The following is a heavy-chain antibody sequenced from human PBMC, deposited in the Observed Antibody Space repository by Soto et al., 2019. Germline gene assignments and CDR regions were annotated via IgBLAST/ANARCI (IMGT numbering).Heavy chain of an antibody. D-gene: IGHD4-17*01. Sequence: ASVTVSCKVSGYTLTELSMHWARQAPGKGLEWMGGFDPEDGETIYAQKFQGRVTMTEDTSTDTAYMELSSLRSEDTAVYYCATISYYGDYVGGEKDYWGQGTLVTVSS. CDR2: FDPEDGET. CDR1: GYTLTELS. V-gene: IGHV1-24*01. J-gene: IGHJ4*02. CDR3: ATISYYGDYVGGEKDY.